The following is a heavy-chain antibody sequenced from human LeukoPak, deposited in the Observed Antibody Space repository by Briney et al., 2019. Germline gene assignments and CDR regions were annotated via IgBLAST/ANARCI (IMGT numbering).Heavy chain of an antibody. CDR1: GFTFDDYA. CDR2: ISWNSGSI. CDR3: AKTPMDRYCSSTSCYYFDY. V-gene: IGHV3-9*01. Sequence: GGSLRLSCAASGFTFDDYAMHWVRQALGKGLEWVSGISWNSGSIGYADSVKGRFTISRDNAKNSLYLQMNSLRAEDTALYYCAKTPMDRYCSSTSCYYFDYWGQGTLVTVSS. J-gene: IGHJ4*02. D-gene: IGHD2-2*01.